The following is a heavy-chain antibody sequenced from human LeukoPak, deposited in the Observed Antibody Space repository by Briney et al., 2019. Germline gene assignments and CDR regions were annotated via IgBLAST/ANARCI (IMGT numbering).Heavy chain of an antibody. J-gene: IGHJ4*02. CDR1: GFTFSSYG. CDR2: IWYDGSNK. Sequence: GRSLRLSCAASGFTFSSYGMHWVRQAPGKGLEWVAVIWYDGSNKYYADSVKGRFTISRDNSENTLYLQMNSLRAEDTAVYYCARDGLNLAVAATYYFDYWGQGTLVTVSS. V-gene: IGHV3-33*01. CDR3: ARDGLNLAVAATYYFDY. D-gene: IGHD6-19*01.